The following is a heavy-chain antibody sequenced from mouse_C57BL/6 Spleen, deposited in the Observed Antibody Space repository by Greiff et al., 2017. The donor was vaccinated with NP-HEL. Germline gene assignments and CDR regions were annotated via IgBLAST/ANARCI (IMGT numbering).Heavy chain of an antibody. D-gene: IGHD2-1*01. CDR2: IDPSDSYT. CDR1: GYTFTSYW. V-gene: IGHV1-69*01. J-gene: IGHJ1*03. CDR3: ARGTGGNYPWDFDV. Sequence: QVQLQQPGAELVMPGASVKLSCKASGYTFTSYWMHWVKQRPGQGLEWIGEIDPSDSYTNYNQQFKGKSTLTVDKSSSTAYMQLSSLTSEDSAVYCCARGTGGNYPWDFDVWGTGTTVTVSS.